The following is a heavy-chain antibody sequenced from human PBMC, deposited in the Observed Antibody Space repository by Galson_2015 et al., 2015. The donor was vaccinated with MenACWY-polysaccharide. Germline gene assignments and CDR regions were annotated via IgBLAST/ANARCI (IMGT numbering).Heavy chain of an antibody. CDR2: INSDGRST. CDR3: ARGARRFPENCYFDY. J-gene: IGHJ4*02. Sequence: SLRLSCAASGFTFSGNWMHWVRQAPGKGLVWVSRINSDGRSTSYADSVKGRFTTSRDNAKNTLYLQMNSLSAEDTAVYYCARGARRFPENCYFDYGGQGTLVTVSS. V-gene: IGHV3-74*01. CDR1: GFTFSGNW. D-gene: IGHD2-21*01.